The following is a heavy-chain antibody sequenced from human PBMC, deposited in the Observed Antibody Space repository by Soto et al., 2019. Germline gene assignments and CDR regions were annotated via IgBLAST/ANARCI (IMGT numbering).Heavy chain of an antibody. J-gene: IGHJ4*02. CDR1: GGTFTSYG. CDR2: IIPLYGTV. D-gene: IGHD3-10*01. Sequence: QAHLAQSGAEVKKPGSSVTVSCKASGGTFTSYGISWVRQAPGQGLDWMGVIIPLYGTVNYAQKLQGRVSITADKSTSTAYMDLNSLRSDDTAVYYCARVRVIRGVIPSHFGLWGQGTQVTVSS. V-gene: IGHV1-69*06. CDR3: ARVRVIRGVIPSHFGL.